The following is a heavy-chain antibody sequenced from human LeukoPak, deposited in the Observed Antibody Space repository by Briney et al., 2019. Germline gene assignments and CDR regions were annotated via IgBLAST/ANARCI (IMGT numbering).Heavy chain of an antibody. CDR2: SYHSGST. V-gene: IGHV4-4*02. CDR3: ARAGTTGSWFDP. J-gene: IGHJ5*02. CDR1: GGSITSSKW. D-gene: IGHD3-10*01. Sequence: SETLSLTCAVSGGSITSSKWWTWVRQPPGRGLEWIGESYHSGSTNYNPSLKSRVTISVDKSKKQFSLKLSSVTAADTAVYYCARAGTTGSWFDPWGQGTLVTVSS.